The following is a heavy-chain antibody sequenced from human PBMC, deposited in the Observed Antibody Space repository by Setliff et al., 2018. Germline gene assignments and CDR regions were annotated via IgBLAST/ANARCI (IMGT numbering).Heavy chain of an antibody. CDR2: VKSKIDGGTT. Sequence: GGSLRLSCAASGFTFSNAWMSWVRQAPGKGLEWIGRVKSKIDGGTTDYAAPVKGRFTISRDDPGNTLYLQMSSLKTEDTAVYYCYTWLLYSSSWYRDHWGQGTLVTVSS. CDR1: GFTFSNAW. V-gene: IGHV3-15*01. J-gene: IGHJ4*02. CDR3: YTWLLYSSSWYRDH. D-gene: IGHD6-13*01.